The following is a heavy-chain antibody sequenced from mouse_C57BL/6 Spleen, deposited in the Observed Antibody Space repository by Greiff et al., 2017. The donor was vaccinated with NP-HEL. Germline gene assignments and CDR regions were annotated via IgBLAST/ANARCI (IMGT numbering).Heavy chain of an antibody. Sequence: EVQLQQSGAELVKPGASVKLSCTASGFNFKDYYMHWVKQRTEQGLEWIGRIYPGDGDTKYAPKFQGKATITVDTSSNTAYLQLSSLTSEDTAVYYCARWFWDVAFAYWGQGTLVTVSA. D-gene: IGHD4-1*01. CDR2: IYPGDGDT. CDR3: ARWFWDVAFAY. V-gene: IGHV14-2*01. J-gene: IGHJ3*01. CDR1: GFNFKDYY.